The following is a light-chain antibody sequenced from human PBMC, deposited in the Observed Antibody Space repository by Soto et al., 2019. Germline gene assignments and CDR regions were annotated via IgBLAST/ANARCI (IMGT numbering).Light chain of an antibody. CDR1: QSVSSN. J-gene: IGKJ3*01. Sequence: EIVMTQSPATLSVSPGERATLSCRASQSVSSNLAWYQQKPGQAPRLLIYGASSRATGIPARFSGSGSGTEYTLTISSLQSEVFAVYYCQQYNDWPLFTFGPGTKVDIK. CDR3: QQYNDWPLFT. CDR2: GAS. V-gene: IGKV3-15*01.